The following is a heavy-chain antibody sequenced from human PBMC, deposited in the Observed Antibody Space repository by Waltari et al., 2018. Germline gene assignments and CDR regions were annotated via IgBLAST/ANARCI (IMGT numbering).Heavy chain of an antibody. CDR3: ARGEIGYCSGGSCYNAFDI. CDR1: VGTFSSYA. D-gene: IGHD2-15*01. Sequence: QVQLVQSGAEVKKPGSSVKVSCKASVGTFSSYAISWVRQAPGQGLEWMGGIIPIFGTANYAQKLQGRVTMTTDESTSRAYMELSSLRSEDTAVYYCARGEIGYCSGGSCYNAFDIWGQGTMVTVS. V-gene: IGHV1-69*05. CDR2: IIPIFGTA. J-gene: IGHJ3*02.